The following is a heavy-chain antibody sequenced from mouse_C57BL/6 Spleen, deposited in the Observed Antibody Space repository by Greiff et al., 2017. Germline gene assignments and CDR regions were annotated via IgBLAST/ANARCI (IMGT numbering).Heavy chain of an antibody. V-gene: IGHV5-17*01. CDR2: ISSGSSTI. CDR1: GFTFSDYG. CDR3: ARRFYGSSHWYFDV. Sequence: DVKLVESGGGLVKPGGSLKLSCAASGFTFSDYGMHWVRQAPENGLEWVAYISSGSSTIYYADTVKGRFTISRDNAKTTLFLQMTSLRSEDTAMYYCARRFYGSSHWYFDVWGTGTTVTVSS. D-gene: IGHD1-1*01. J-gene: IGHJ1*03.